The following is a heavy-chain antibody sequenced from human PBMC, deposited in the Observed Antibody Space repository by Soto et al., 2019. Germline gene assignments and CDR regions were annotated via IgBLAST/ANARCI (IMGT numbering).Heavy chain of an antibody. CDR2: IYWNDDK. CDR1: GFSLSNARMG. D-gene: IGHD2-15*01. J-gene: IGHJ4*02. Sequence: SGPTLVNPTETLTLTCTVSGFSLSNARMGVSWIRQPPGKALEWLALIYWNDDKRYSPSLKSRLTITKDTSKNQVVLTMTNMDPVDTATYYCAHRRGKVGSLDCWGQGTLVTVSS. CDR3: AHRRGKVGSLDC. V-gene: IGHV2-5*01.